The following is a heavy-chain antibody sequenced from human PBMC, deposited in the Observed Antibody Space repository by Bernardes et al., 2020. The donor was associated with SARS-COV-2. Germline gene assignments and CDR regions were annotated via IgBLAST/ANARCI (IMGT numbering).Heavy chain of an antibody. J-gene: IGHJ4*02. Sequence: GGSLRLSCAASGFSFGKYYMSWLRQAPGKVLEWVSGVGTDGNTHYTDSVRGRFSISRDNSKNILYLQMNSLRGEDTAVYFCARDLFWWSAADYWGQGTLVTVS. V-gene: IGHV3-53*01. CDR2: VGTDGNT. CDR1: GFSFGKYY. D-gene: IGHD3-16*01. CDR3: ARDLFWWSAADY.